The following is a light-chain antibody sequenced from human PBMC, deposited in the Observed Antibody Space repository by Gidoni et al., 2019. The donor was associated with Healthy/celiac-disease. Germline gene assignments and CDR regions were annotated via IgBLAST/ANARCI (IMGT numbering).Light chain of an antibody. CDR2: AAS. CDR1: QSISSY. CDR3: QQSYSTPLT. J-gene: IGKJ4*02. Sequence: DLPMCQSPSSLSASVGDRVTITCRASQSISSYLNWYQQKPGKAPKLLIYAASSLQSGVPSRFSGSGSGTDFTLTISRLQPEDFATYYCQQSYSTPLTFGGGTKVEIK. V-gene: IGKV1-39*01.